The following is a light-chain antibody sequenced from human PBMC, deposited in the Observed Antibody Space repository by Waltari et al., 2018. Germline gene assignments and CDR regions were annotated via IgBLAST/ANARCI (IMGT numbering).Light chain of an antibody. CDR1: KGISNY. J-gene: IGKJ4*01. V-gene: IGKV1-16*02. CDR2: TAS. Sequence: DIQMTQSPSSLSASVGDKVTITCRASKGISNYLAWFQQKPGKAPQSLIYTASSLQSGVPPKCSGSGSGTDFTLTISSLQPEDFATYYCQQYNSYPVTFGGGTKVEIK. CDR3: QQYNSYPVT.